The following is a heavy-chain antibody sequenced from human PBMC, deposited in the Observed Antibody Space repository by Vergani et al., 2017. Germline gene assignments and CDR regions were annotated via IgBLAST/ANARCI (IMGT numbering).Heavy chain of an antibody. CDR3: AKEGRAALPDYMDV. J-gene: IGHJ6*03. Sequence: EVQLLESGGGLVQPGGSLRLSCAASGFTFSSYAMSWVRQAPGKGLEWVSVIYSGGISTYYEDSVKGRFTISRDNSKNTLYLQMNSLRAEDTAVYYCAKEGRAALPDYMDVWGKGTTVTVSS. V-gene: IGHV3-23*03. D-gene: IGHD6-6*01. CDR2: IYSGGIST. CDR1: GFTFSSYA.